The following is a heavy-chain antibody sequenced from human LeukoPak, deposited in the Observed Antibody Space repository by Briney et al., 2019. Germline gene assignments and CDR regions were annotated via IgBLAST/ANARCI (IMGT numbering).Heavy chain of an antibody. D-gene: IGHD1-26*01. J-gene: IGHJ4*02. CDR3: TRDMQGSRLYLVGSQND. V-gene: IGHV3-33*05. Sequence: PGGSMRLSCAASGFTFSSYGMHWVRQAPGKGLEWVAVISYDGSNKYYADSVKGRFTISRDNAMNTLYLQMNSLRAEDSALYYCTRDMQGSRLYLVGSQNDWGQGTLVTVSS. CDR2: ISYDGSNK. CDR1: GFTFSSYG.